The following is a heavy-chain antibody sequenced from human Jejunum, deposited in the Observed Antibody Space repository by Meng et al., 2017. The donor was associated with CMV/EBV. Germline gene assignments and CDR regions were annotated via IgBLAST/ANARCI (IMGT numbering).Heavy chain of an antibody. V-gene: IGHV4-59*11. CDR3: ARWSGSGNYPFADY. CDR1: RGSITSHS. CDR2: ISYTGST. J-gene: IGHJ4*02. D-gene: IGHD3-10*01. Sequence: SRGSITSHSWSWIRQSARKGLEWIGSISYTGSTNYNPSLKSRVTISMDTSENQFSLKVSSVTAGDTAVYYCARWSGSGNYPFADYWGQGTLVTVSS.